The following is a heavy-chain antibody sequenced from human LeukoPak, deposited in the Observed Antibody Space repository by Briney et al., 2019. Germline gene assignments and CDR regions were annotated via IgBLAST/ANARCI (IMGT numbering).Heavy chain of an antibody. CDR3: ARDKQRRGGYFDY. CDR2: IYYSGST. CDR1: GGSISSYY. D-gene: IGHD6-25*01. J-gene: IGHJ4*02. Sequence: PSETLSLTCTVSGGSISSYYWSWIRQPPGKGLEWIGYIYYSGSTNYNPSLKSRVTISVDTSKNQFSLKLSSVTAADTAVYYCARDKQRRGGYFDYWGQGTLVTVSS. V-gene: IGHV4-59*01.